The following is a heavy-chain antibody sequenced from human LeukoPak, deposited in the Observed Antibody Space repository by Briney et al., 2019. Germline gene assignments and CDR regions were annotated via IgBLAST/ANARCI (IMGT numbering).Heavy chain of an antibody. CDR3: ARETTMRDC. CDR2: LSPSGTTT. CDR1: GFTFSDYY. Sequence: PGGSLRLSCVASGFTFSDYYMSWIRQAPGKGLEWVSYLSPSGTTTYYADSLKGRFTISRDNGKNSLYLQINNVRAEGTAVYYCARETTMRDCRGQGTLVTVSS. J-gene: IGHJ4*02. V-gene: IGHV3-11*01. D-gene: IGHD1-1*01.